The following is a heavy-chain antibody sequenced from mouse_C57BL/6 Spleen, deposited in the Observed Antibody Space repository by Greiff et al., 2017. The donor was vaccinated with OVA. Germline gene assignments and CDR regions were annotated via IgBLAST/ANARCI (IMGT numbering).Heavy chain of an antibody. J-gene: IGHJ2*01. Sequence: DVKLLESGPGLVKPSQSLSLTCSVTGYSITSGYYWNWIRQFPGNKLEWMGYISYDGSNNYNPSLKNRISITRDTSKNQFFLKLNSVTTEDTATYYCARLYYGSSDYFDYWGQGTTLTVSS. V-gene: IGHV3-6*01. D-gene: IGHD1-1*01. CDR3: ARLYYGSSDYFDY. CDR2: ISYDGSN. CDR1: GYSITSGYY.